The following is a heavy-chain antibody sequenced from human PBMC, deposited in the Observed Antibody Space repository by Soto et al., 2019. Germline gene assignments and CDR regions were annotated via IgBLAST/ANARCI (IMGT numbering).Heavy chain of an antibody. J-gene: IGHJ4*02. D-gene: IGHD2-8*01. CDR2: IWYDGGEK. CDR3: ARDSGSTVYGGPPF. CDR1: GFICSDYG. Sequence: PGGSLRLSCVASGFICSDYGMHWVRQAPGKGLEGVAVIWYDGGEKHYADSVKGRFTISRDNSKNTLYLEMNGLRPEDTAFYYSARDSGSTVYGGPPFWGQGTLVTVSS. V-gene: IGHV3-33*08.